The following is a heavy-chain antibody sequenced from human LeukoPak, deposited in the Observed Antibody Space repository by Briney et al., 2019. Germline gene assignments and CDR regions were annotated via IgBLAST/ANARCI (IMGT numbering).Heavy chain of an antibody. CDR3: AQGVVPAAMGACWFDP. Sequence: ASVKVSCKVSGYTLTELSMHWVRQAPGKGLEWMGGFDPEDGETIYAQKFQGRVTMTEDTSTDTAYMELSSLRSEDTAVYYCAQGVVPAAMGACWFDPWGQGTLVTVSS. CDR1: GYTLTELS. V-gene: IGHV1-24*01. D-gene: IGHD2-2*01. CDR2: FDPEDGET. J-gene: IGHJ5*02.